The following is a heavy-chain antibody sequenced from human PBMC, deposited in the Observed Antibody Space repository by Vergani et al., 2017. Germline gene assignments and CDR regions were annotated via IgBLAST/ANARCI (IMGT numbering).Heavy chain of an antibody. CDR3: ARQDYYDSSKRVVDY. D-gene: IGHD3-22*01. CDR1: GATFRSNT. CDR2: INTNTGNP. Sequence: HVQLVQSGAEVKKPGSSVKVSCKASGATFRSNTISWVRQVPGQGLEWMGRINTNTGNPTYAQGFTGRFVFSLDTSVSTAYLQISSLKAEDTAVYYCARQDYYDSSKRVVDYWGQGTLVTVSS. V-gene: IGHV7-4-1*02. J-gene: IGHJ4*02.